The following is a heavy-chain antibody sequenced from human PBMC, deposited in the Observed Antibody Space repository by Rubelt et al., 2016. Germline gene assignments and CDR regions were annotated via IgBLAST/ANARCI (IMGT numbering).Heavy chain of an antibody. V-gene: IGHV4-34*02. J-gene: IGHJ6*02. CDR2: INHSGST. D-gene: IGHD6-13*01. Sequence: VQLQQWGAGLLKPSETLSLTCAVYGGSFSGYYWNWIRQPPGKGLEWIGEINHSGSTNYNPSLKSRVTISVDTSKNRFSLKMSSVTAADTAVYYCARGGKQQLGPYYYVMDVGGQGTTVTVSS. CDR1: GGSFSGYY. CDR3: ARGGKQQLGPYYYVMDV.